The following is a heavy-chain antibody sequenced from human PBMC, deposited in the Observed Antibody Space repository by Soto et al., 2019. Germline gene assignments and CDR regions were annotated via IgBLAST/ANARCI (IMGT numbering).Heavy chain of an antibody. D-gene: IGHD3-22*01. Sequence: QVQLVQSGAEVKKPGASVKVSCKASGYTFTSYGISWVRQAPGQGLEWMGWISAYNGNTNYAQKLQGRVTMTTDTSTRTAYMELRSLRSDDTAVYYCARGRRYYDSSGQSDFDYWGQGTLVTVSS. CDR2: ISAYNGNT. CDR3: ARGRRYYDSSGQSDFDY. V-gene: IGHV1-18*01. J-gene: IGHJ4*02. CDR1: GYTFTSYG.